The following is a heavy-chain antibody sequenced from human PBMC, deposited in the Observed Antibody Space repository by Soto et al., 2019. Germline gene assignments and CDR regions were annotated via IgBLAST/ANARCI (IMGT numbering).Heavy chain of an antibody. CDR3: ARDPTAMVPRVRDY. CDR2: ISGSSDKI. D-gene: IGHD5-18*01. Sequence: EVQLVESGGGLVKPGGSLRLSCVASGFTFSSHSFNWVRQAPGKGLEWVSSISGSSDKIYYADSVRGRFTISRDNAKKSLYLQMNSLRAEDTAVYYCARDPTAMVPRVRDYWGQGTLVTVSS. J-gene: IGHJ4*01. CDR1: GFTFSSHS. V-gene: IGHV3-21*02.